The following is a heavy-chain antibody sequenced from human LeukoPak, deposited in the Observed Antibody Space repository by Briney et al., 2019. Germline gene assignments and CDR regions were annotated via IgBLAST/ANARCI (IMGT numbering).Heavy chain of an antibody. CDR1: GYMFTDYY. D-gene: IGHD1-26*01. CDR2: IDPNSGGT. J-gene: IGHJ4*02. CDR3: ATDEGILGATNY. Sequence: GASVKVSCKASGYMFTDYYMHWVRQAPGQGLEWMGWIDPNSGGTKSAQKFRGRVTMTRDTSISTAYMELRSLRSDDTAVYYCATDEGILGATNYWGQGTLVTVSS. V-gene: IGHV1-2*02.